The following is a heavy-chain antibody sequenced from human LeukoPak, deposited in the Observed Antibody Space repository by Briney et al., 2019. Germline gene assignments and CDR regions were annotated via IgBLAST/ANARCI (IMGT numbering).Heavy chain of an antibody. CDR1: GFGFSDAW. V-gene: IGHV3-15*05. CDR2: IKGKTHGGTT. J-gene: IGHJ4*01. D-gene: IGHD2-21*02. CDR3: TTEVVVTSYFDF. Sequence: PGGSLRLSCAASGFGFSDAWMSWVRQAPGKGLEWVGRIKGKTHGGTTQYGAPVKGRFAISRDDSQNTLYLQMNSLTTEDTGVYFCTTEVVVTSYFDFWGHGALVTVSS.